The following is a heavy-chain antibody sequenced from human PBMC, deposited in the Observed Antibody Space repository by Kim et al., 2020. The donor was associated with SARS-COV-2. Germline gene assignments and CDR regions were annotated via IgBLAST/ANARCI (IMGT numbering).Heavy chain of an antibody. J-gene: IGHJ3*02. CDR3: ARGRGTTLAILDALD. V-gene: IGHV3-73*01. CDR2: IRSEVNGYSK. CDR1: GFTFSDSA. D-gene: IGHD1-1*01. Sequence: GGSLRLSCGASGFTFSDSAMHWVRRASGKGLEWLGVIRSEVNGYSKADTVSVRGRITIARDDSRKTAYLQMNRVKNEDTADYYCARGRGTTLAILDALD.